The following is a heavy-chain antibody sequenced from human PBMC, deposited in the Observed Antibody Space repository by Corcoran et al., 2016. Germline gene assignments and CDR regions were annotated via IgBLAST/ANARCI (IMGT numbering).Heavy chain of an antibody. V-gene: IGHV3-33*01. CDR3: ARGPPYDFWSVYRRWYNWFDP. D-gene: IGHD3-3*01. Sequence: QVQLVESGGGVVQPGRSLRLSCAASGFTFSSYGMHWVRQAPGKGLEWVAVIWYDGSNKYYADSVKGRFTISRDNSKNTLYLQMNSLRAEDTAVYYCARGPPYDFWSVYRRWYNWFDPWGQGTLVTVSS. J-gene: IGHJ5*02. CDR1: GFTFSSYG. CDR2: IWYDGSNK.